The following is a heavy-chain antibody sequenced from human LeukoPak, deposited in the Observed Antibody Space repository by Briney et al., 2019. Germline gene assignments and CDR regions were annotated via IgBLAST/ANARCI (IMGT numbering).Heavy chain of an antibody. CDR3: AKVGTPGYMDV. CDR2: INHSGST. J-gene: IGHJ6*03. CDR1: GGSFSGYY. D-gene: IGHD7-27*01. Sequence: PSETLSLTCAVYGGSFSGYYWSWIRQPPGKGLEWIGEINHSGSTNYNPSLKSRVTISVDTSKNQFSLKLSSVTAADTAVYYCAKVGTPGYMDVWGKGTTVTVSS. V-gene: IGHV4-34*01.